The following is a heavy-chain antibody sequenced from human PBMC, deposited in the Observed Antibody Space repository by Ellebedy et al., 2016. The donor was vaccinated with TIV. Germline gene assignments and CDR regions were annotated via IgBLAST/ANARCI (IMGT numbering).Heavy chain of an antibody. D-gene: IGHD6-6*01. CDR2: ITSSSSTI. V-gene: IGHV3-48*02. CDR3: ATSDAFDI. Sequence: PGGSLRLSCAASGFTFSSYSMNWVRQAPGRGLEWVSYITSSSSTIHYADSVKGRFTISRDKAKNSLYLQMNSLRDEDTAVYYCATSDAFDIWGQGTVVTVSS. CDR1: GFTFSSYS. J-gene: IGHJ3*02.